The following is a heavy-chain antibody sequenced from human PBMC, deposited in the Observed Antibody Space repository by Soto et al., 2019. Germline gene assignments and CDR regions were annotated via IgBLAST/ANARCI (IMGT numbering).Heavy chain of an antibody. V-gene: IGHV1-3*01. CDR3: ARDMEPDVVGATYYYYYGMDV. J-gene: IGHJ6*02. Sequence: ASVKVSCKASGYTFTSYAMHWVRQAPGQRLEWMGWINAGNGNTKYSQKFQGRVTITRDTSASTAYMELSSLRSEDTAVYYCARDMEPDVVGATYYYYYGMDVWGQGTTVTVSS. CDR1: GYTFTSYA. CDR2: INAGNGNT. D-gene: IGHD1-26*01.